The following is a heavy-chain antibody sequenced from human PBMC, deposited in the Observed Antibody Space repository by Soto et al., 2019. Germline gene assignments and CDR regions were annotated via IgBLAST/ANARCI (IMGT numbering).Heavy chain of an antibody. J-gene: IGHJ6*02. CDR1: GGSFSGYY. V-gene: IGHV4-34*01. CDR2: INHSGST. Sequence: SETLSLTCVVYGGSFSGYYWSWIRQPPGKGLEWIGEINHSGSTNYNPSLKSRVTISVDTSKNQFSLKLSSVTAADTAVYYCARRQLGRYYGMDVWGQGTTVTVSS. D-gene: IGHD6-13*01. CDR3: ARRQLGRYYGMDV.